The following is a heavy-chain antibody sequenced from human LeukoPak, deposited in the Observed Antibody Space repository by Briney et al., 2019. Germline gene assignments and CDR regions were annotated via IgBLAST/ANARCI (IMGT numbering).Heavy chain of an antibody. Sequence: SETLSLTCAVYGGSFSGYYWSWIRQPPGKGLEWIGEINHSGSTNYNPSLKSRVTISVDTSKNQFSLKLSSVTAADTAVYYCARGKTIGYSSSWYGRGVFDIWGQGTMVPVSS. D-gene: IGHD6-13*01. CDR1: GGSFSGYY. J-gene: IGHJ3*02. CDR2: INHSGST. CDR3: ARGKTIGYSSSWYGRGVFDI. V-gene: IGHV4-34*01.